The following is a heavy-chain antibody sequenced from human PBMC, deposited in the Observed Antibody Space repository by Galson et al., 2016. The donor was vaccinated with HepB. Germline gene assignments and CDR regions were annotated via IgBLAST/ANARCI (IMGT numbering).Heavy chain of an antibody. D-gene: IGHD2-15*01. CDR1: GYTFTNYG. J-gene: IGHJ6*02. CDR2: IGTYNGNT. V-gene: IGHV1-18*01. CDR3: ARVRPKCYDCYSPDHHYGMDV. Sequence: QSGAEVKKPGESLTISCKASGYTFTNYGISWVRQAPGQGLEWMGWIGTYNGNTNYAQKVQGRVTMTADASTSTAYMELRNLNSDDTAVYFCARVRPKCYDCYSPDHHYGMDVWGQGTAITVSS.